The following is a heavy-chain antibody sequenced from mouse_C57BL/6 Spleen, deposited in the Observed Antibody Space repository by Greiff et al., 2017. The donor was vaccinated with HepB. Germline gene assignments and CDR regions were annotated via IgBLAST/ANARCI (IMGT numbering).Heavy chain of an antibody. CDR1: GYTFTSYW. Sequence: QVQLQQPGAELVMPGASVKLSCKASGYTFTSYWMHWVKQRPGQGLEWIGEIDPSDSYTNYNQKFKGKSTLTVDKSSSTAYMQLSSLTSEDSAVYYCAILGSYYYGSLDYWGQGTTLTVSS. J-gene: IGHJ2*01. V-gene: IGHV1-69*01. CDR3: AILGSYYYGSLDY. CDR2: IDPSDSYT. D-gene: IGHD1-1*01.